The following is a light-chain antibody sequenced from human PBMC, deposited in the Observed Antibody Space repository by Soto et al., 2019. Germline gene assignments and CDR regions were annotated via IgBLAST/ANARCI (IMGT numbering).Light chain of an antibody. CDR3: AVWDGSLNGVV. CDR2: SND. J-gene: IGLJ2*01. CDR1: SSNIGSDS. Sequence: QSVLTKPPSASGTPGQRVTMSCSGSSSNIGSDSVNWYQQLPGTAPKLLIHSNDQRPSGVPDRFSGSKSGTSASLAISGLQSEDEADYFCAVWDGSLNGVVFGGGTKLTVL. V-gene: IGLV1-44*01.